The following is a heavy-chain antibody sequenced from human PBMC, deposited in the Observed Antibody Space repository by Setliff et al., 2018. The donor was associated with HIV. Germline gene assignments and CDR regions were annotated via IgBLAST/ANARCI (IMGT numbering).Heavy chain of an antibody. V-gene: IGHV4-59*01. D-gene: IGHD1-1*01. J-gene: IGHJ3*02. CDR3: AREDGSNSHDTCEI. CDR2: IYYTGST. CDR1: GGSISNDY. Sequence: PSETLSLTCTVSGGSISNDYWHWIRQSPGRGLEWIGYIYYTGSTNYSPSLKSRVAMSVDSSNHQFSLKLTSVTPADTAIYYCAREDGSNSHDTCEIWGQGILVTVSS.